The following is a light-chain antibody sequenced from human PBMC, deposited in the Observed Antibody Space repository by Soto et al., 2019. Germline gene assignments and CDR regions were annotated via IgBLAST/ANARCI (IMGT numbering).Light chain of an antibody. J-gene: IGKJ5*01. CDR3: QQLNSYPQT. CDR2: SSS. Sequence: AIRRTQSPSSLSASTGYRFTITCRASQGISSYLAWYQQKPGKPPKLLVYSSSTLQSGVPSRFSGSGSGPDFTLTISSLQPEDSATYFCQQLNSYPQTFGQGTRLEIK. CDR1: QGISSY. V-gene: IGKV1-8*01.